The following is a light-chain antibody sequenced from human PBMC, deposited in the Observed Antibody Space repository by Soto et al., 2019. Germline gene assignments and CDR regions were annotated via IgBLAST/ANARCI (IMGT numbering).Light chain of an antibody. Sequence: QSVLTQPPSVSGAPGQRVTISCTGSSSNIGAGYDVHWYQQLPGTAPKLLIYGNSNRPSGVPDRFSGSKSGTSASLAITGLQAVDEDDYYCQSYDSSLSVRYVFGTGTKLTVL. V-gene: IGLV1-40*01. CDR3: QSYDSSLSVRYV. CDR1: SSNIGAGYD. J-gene: IGLJ1*01. CDR2: GNS.